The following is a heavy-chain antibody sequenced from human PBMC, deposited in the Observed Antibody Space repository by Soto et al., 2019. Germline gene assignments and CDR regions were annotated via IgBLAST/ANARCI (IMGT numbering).Heavy chain of an antibody. V-gene: IGHV3-30*18. CDR2: ISYDGSNK. J-gene: IGHJ4*02. CDR1: GFTFSSYG. CDR3: AKDEVFDY. Sequence: GGSLRLSCAASGFTFSSYGMHWVRQAPGKGLEWVAVISYDGSNKYYADSVKGRFTISRDNSKNTLYLQMKSLRAEDTAVYYCAKDEVFDYWGQGT.